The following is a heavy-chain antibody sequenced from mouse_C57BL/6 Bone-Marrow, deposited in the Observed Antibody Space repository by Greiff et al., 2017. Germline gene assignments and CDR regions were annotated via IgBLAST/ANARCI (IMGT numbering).Heavy chain of an antibody. D-gene: IGHD2-4*01. Sequence: QVQLQQSGAELVKPGASVKMSCKASGYTFTTYPIEWMKQNHGTSLEWIGNFHPYNDGTKYNAKFKGKATLTVEKSSLTAYMQLRSLTSEDSAVYYSARLYDYRRGARDYWGQGTSVTVSS. J-gene: IGHJ4*01. V-gene: IGHV1-47*01. CDR1: GYTFTTYP. CDR3: ARLYDYRRGARDY. CDR2: FHPYNDGT.